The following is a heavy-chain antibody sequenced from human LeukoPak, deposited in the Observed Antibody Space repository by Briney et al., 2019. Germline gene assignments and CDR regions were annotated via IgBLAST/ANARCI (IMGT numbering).Heavy chain of an antibody. D-gene: IGHD5-24*01. Sequence: GGSRRLSCAASGFTFDDYTMHWVRQAPGKGLEWVSLISRDGVSAYYADSVKGRFTIPRDNTKNSLYLQMNSLRTEDTALYYCAKGRDAYNSGGIDYWGQGTLVTVSS. CDR2: ISRDGVSA. CDR3: AKGRDAYNSGGIDY. CDR1: GFTFDDYT. J-gene: IGHJ4*02. V-gene: IGHV3-43*01.